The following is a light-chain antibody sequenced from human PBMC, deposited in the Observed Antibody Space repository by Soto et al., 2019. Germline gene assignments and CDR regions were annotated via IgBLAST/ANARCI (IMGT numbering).Light chain of an antibody. CDR1: KLGDKY. J-gene: IGLJ2*01. Sequence: SYALTQPPSVSVSPGQTATITCSGDKLGDKYACWYQQKPGQSPVLVIYQDSKRPSGIPERFSGSNSGNTATLTISGTQAMDEADYYGQACDSSTAVFGGGTKLTVL. CDR3: QACDSSTAV. V-gene: IGLV3-1*01. CDR2: QDS.